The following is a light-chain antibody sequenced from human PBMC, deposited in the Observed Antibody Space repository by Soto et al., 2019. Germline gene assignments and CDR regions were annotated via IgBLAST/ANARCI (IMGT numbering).Light chain of an antibody. CDR1: RSNIGSNT. CDR2: SSN. Sequence: QSVLTQPPSASGTPGQSVTISCSGSRSNIGSNTVDWYQQLPGTAPKLLIYSSNQRPSGVPDRFSGSKSGTSASLAISGLQSDDEADYYCCSLTTSHTYVFGSGTKLTVL. CDR3: CSLTTSHTYV. V-gene: IGLV1-44*01. J-gene: IGLJ1*01.